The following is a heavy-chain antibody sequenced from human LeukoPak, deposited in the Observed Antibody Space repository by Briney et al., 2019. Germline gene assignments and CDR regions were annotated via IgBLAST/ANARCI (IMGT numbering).Heavy chain of an antibody. CDR2: ISSSGSTI. CDR3: ARDRVTGYYDSSGYLFF. J-gene: IGHJ4*02. V-gene: IGHV3-11*01. D-gene: IGHD3-22*01. Sequence: PGGALRLSCAASGFTFSDYYMSWIRQAPGKGLEGVSYISSSGSTIYYADSVKGRFTISRDNAKNSLYLQMNSLRAEDTAVYYCARDRVTGYYDSSGYLFFWGQGTLVTVSS. CDR1: GFTFSDYY.